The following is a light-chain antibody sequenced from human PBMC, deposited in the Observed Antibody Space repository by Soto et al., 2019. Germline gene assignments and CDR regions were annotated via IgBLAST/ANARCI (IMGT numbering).Light chain of an antibody. CDR3: SSYTSSSTLDDV. CDR2: EVS. CDR1: SSDVGGYNY. Sequence: QSALTQPASVSGSPGQSITISCTGTSSDVGGYNYVSWYQQHPGKAPKLMIYEVSNRPSGVSNRFSGSKSGNTAPLTISGLQAEDEADYYCSSYTSSSTLDDVFGTGTKLTVL. V-gene: IGLV2-14*01. J-gene: IGLJ1*01.